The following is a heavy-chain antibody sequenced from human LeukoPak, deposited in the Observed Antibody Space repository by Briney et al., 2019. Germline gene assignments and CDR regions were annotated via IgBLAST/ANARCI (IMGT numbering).Heavy chain of an antibody. J-gene: IGHJ6*04. CDR1: GFTFSSYE. V-gene: IGHV3-48*03. Sequence: PGGSLRLSCAASGFTFSSYEMNWVRQAQGQGLEWVSYISSSGSTIYYADSVKGRFTISRDNAKNSLYLQMNSLRVEDTAVYYCAELGITMIGGVWGKGTTVTVSS. CDR3: AELGITMIGGV. CDR2: ISSSGSTI. D-gene: IGHD3-10*02.